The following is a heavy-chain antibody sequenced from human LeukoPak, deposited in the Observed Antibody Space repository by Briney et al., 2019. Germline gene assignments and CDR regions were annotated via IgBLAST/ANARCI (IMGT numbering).Heavy chain of an antibody. V-gene: IGHV1-2*02. CDR1: GYTFTGYY. Sequence: GASVRVSCKASGYTFTGYYMDWVRQAHGQGLEWMGWSNPNSGDTKYAQKFQGRVTMTMDTSINTACMELSRLRSDDTAVYYCARSHSNWFDPWGQGTLVTVS. D-gene: IGHD3-3*01. CDR3: ARSHSNWFDP. CDR2: SNPNSGDT. J-gene: IGHJ5*02.